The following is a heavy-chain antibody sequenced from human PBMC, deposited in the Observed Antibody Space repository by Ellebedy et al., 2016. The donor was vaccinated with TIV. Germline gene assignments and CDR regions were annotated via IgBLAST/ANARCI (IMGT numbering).Heavy chain of an antibody. V-gene: IGHV1-3*04. Sequence: AASVKVSCKASGYTFTSYAIHWVRQAPGQRLEWVGWINTGNGNTKYSQKFQGRVTITRDTSANTDYMELSSLRSEDTAVYFCAREDNKVKILWFGLGSWGQGTLITVSS. CDR3: AREDNKVKILWFGLGS. CDR1: GYTFTSYA. J-gene: IGHJ5*01. D-gene: IGHD3-10*01. CDR2: INTGNGNT.